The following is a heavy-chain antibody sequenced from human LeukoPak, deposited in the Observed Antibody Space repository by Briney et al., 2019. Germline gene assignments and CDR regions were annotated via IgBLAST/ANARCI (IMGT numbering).Heavy chain of an antibody. CDR1: GYTFTSYA. CDR3: ARDSAPNYYYDSSGYFIGYAFDI. Sequence: ASVKVSCKASGYTFTSYAMHWVRQAPGQRLEWMGWINAGNGNTKYSQEFQGRVTITRDTSASTAYMELSSLRSEDMAVYYCARDSAPNYYYDSSGYFIGYAFDIWGQGTMVTVSS. V-gene: IGHV1-3*03. CDR2: INAGNGNT. D-gene: IGHD3-22*01. J-gene: IGHJ3*02.